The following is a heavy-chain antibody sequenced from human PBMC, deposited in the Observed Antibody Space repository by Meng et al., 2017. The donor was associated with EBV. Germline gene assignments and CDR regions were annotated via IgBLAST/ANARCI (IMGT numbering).Heavy chain of an antibody. J-gene: IGHJ4*02. CDR3: ARDGRLYDTPSPFDY. CDR1: GYTFTSYG. V-gene: IGHV1-18*01. D-gene: IGHD3-22*01. Sequence: QVQQVQSGAEVKQPGASVKVSCKASGYTFTSYGISWVRQAPGQGLEWMGWISAYSGNTNYAQKLQGRVTMTTDTSTSTAYMELRSLRSDDTAVYYCARDGRLYDTPSPFDYWGQGTLVTVSS. CDR2: ISAYSGNT.